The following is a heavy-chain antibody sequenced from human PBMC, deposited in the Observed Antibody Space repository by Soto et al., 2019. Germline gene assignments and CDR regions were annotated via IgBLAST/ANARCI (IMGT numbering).Heavy chain of an antibody. CDR2: INAGNGNT. Sequence: GASVKVSCKASGYTFSSYAMHWVRQAPGQRLEWMGWINAGNGNTKYSQKFQGRVTITRDTSASTAYMELSSLRSDDTAVYYCARGITFPTPLGCWGRGTLVAVAS. CDR3: ARGITFPTPLGC. V-gene: IGHV1-3*01. J-gene: IGHJ4*02. CDR1: GYTFSSYA. D-gene: IGHD1-20*01.